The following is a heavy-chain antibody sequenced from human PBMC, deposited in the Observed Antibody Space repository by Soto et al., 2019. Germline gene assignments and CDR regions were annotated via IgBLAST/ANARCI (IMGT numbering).Heavy chain of an antibody. CDR3: ARGPATYYYDSSGYYSETDY. CDR2: INHSGST. Sequence: SETLSLTCAVYGGSFSGYYWSWIRQPPGKGLEWIGEINHSGSTNYNPSLKSRVTISVDTSKNQFSLKLSSVTVADTAVYYCARGPATYYYDSSGYYSETDYWGQGTLVTVPQ. CDR1: GGSFSGYY. D-gene: IGHD3-22*01. J-gene: IGHJ4*02. V-gene: IGHV4-34*01.